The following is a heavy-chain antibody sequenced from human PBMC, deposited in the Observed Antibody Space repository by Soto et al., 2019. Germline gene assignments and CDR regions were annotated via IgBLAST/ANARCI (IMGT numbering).Heavy chain of an antibody. J-gene: IGHJ6*03. D-gene: IGHD3-3*01. CDR1: GFTFSSYW. V-gene: IGHV3-7*01. CDR3: ARDRPAYYDFWSGYHNYYYYMDV. CDR2: IKQDGSEK. Sequence: PGGSLRLSCAASGFTFSSYWMSWVRQAPGKGLEWVANIKQDGSEKYYVDSVKGRFTISRDNAKNSLYLQMNSLRAEDTAVYYCARDRPAYYDFWSGYHNYYYYMDVWGKGTTVTSP.